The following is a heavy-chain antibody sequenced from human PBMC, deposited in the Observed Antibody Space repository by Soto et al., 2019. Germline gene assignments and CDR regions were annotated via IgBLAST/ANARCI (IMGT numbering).Heavy chain of an antibody. CDR1: SGSISSSTYY. J-gene: IGHJ3*02. CDR3: ARQRAWYGEWAFDI. Sequence: QLQVQESGPGLVKPSETLSLTCTVSSGSISSSTYYWGWIRQPPGKGLEWIGSINHSGSTFYNPSLKRRATMSVDTSKNQFSLNVRSVTAADTAIYYCARQRAWYGEWAFDIWGQGTLVAVSS. CDR2: INHSGST. V-gene: IGHV4-39*01. D-gene: IGHD3-10*01.